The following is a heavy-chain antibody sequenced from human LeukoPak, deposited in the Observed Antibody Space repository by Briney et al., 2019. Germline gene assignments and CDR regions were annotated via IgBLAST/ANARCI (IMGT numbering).Heavy chain of an antibody. Sequence: GGSLRLSCAASGFTFSSYEMNWVRQAPGKGLEWISYISSSSSTIYYADSVKGRFTISRDNAKNSLYLQMNSLRAEDTAVYYCAELGITMIGGVWGKGTTVTISS. CDR2: ISSSSSTI. D-gene: IGHD3-10*02. CDR3: AELGITMIGGV. J-gene: IGHJ6*04. CDR1: GFTFSSYE. V-gene: IGHV3-48*03.